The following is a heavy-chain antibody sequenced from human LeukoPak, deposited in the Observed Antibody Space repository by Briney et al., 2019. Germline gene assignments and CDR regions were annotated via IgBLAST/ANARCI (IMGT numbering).Heavy chain of an antibody. Sequence: GGSLRLSCAASGFTFSSYAMSWVRQAPGKGLEWVSVLYAGGTTNYADSVKDRFTISRDNSKNTLYLQMNSLRAEDTAVYYCAKKGYFGSGSYYVDYWGQGTLVTVSS. CDR1: GFTFSSYA. J-gene: IGHJ4*02. CDR2: LYAGGTT. CDR3: AKKGYFGSGSYYVDY. V-gene: IGHV3-23*01. D-gene: IGHD3-10*01.